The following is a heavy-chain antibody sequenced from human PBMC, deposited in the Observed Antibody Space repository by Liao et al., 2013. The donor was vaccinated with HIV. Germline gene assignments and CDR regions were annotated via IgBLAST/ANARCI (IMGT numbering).Heavy chain of an antibody. D-gene: IGHD2-21*01. CDR3: ARIICGGDCSSYYYFYMDV. CDR1: NGPFSGHN. Sequence: QVQLRQWGPGLLQPSETLSLTCAVYNGPFSGHNWSWIRQSPQKGLEWIGEINYSGRADYNPSLKSRVTMSVDTSKNQFSLKLSSVTAADTAVFYXARIICGGDCSSYYYFYMDVWGKGTTVTVSS. CDR2: INYSGRA. V-gene: IGHV4-34*01. J-gene: IGHJ6*03.